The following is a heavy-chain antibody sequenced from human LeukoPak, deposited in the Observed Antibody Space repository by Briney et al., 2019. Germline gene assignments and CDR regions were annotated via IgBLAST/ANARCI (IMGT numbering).Heavy chain of an antibody. CDR2: IKSKSDGETK. J-gene: IGHJ5*02. CDR1: GFSFSNTW. CDR3: ATSGLRYFDWLLA. Sequence: GGSLRLSCAASGFSFSNTWMNWVRQAPEKGLEWVGRIKSKSDGETKDYAAAVKGRFSISRDDSKNMLYLQMNSLRTEDTAMYYCATSGLRYFDWLLAWGQGTLVTVSS. V-gene: IGHV3-15*07. D-gene: IGHD3-9*01.